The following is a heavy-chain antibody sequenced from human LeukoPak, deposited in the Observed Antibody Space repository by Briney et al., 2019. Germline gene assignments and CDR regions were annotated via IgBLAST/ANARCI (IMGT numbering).Heavy chain of an antibody. CDR2: ISYDGSNE. CDR3: ARDQLPAKSRENWFDP. Sequence: GGSLRLSCAASGFTFSSYGMHWVRQAPGKGLEWVAVISYDGSNEFYADSVKGRFTISRDNSKNTLYLQMNSLRAEDTAVYYCARDQLPAKSRENWFDPWGQGTLVTVSS. V-gene: IGHV3-30*03. D-gene: IGHD2-2*01. J-gene: IGHJ5*02. CDR1: GFTFSSYG.